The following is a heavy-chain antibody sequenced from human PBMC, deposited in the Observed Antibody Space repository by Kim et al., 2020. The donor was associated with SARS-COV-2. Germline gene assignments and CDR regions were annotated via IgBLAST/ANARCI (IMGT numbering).Heavy chain of an antibody. D-gene: IGHD2-15*01. CDR1: GFSFSIHG. CDR2: IWYDGSHQ. Sequence: GGSLRLSCAASGFSFSIHGMYWFRQAPGKGLEWVSSIWYDGSHQYYADSVKGRFTISRDNSKNTLYVQMNSLRVEDTAVYYCTRGGYCSGGTCSNYNGLDVWGQGTTVTVSS. J-gene: IGHJ6*02. V-gene: IGHV3-33*01. CDR3: TRGGYCSGGTCSNYNGLDV.